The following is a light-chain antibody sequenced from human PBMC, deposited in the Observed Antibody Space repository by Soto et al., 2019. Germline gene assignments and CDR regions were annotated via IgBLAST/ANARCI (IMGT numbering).Light chain of an antibody. Sequence: SVLTRVASVSGSPGQSIPISCNRASNDIGSSDYVSWHQQHPGKAPKLMLYDVHNRPSGVSNRFSGSKSGNTASLTISGLQAEDEADYDCSSYTSSATHVVGTGTKVTVL. CDR2: DVH. CDR3: SSYTSSATHV. CDR1: SNDIGSSDY. V-gene: IGLV2-14*03. J-gene: IGLJ1*01.